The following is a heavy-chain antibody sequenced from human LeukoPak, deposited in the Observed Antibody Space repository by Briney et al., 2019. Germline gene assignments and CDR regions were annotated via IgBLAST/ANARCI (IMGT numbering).Heavy chain of an antibody. Sequence: PGGSLRLSCAASGFTFSSHWMSWVRQAPGKGLEWVANIKQDGSEKYYVDSVKGRFTISRDNAKNSLYLQMNSLRAEDTAVYYCARDLRPNYGDLFDYWGQGTLVTVSS. V-gene: IGHV3-7*01. D-gene: IGHD4-17*01. J-gene: IGHJ4*02. CDR1: GFTFSSHW. CDR2: IKQDGSEK. CDR3: ARDLRPNYGDLFDY.